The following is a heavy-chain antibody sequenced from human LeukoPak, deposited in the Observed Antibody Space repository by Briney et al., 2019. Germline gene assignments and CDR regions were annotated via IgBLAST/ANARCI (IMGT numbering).Heavy chain of an antibody. J-gene: IGHJ6*03. CDR3: AKESNNYYYYMDV. Sequence: GGSLRLSCAASGFTFSSYGMHWVRQAPGKGLEWVAFIRYDRRNQYYADSVKGRFTISRDNSKNTLYLQMNSLRAEDTAVYYCAKESNNYYYYMDVWGKGTTVTVSS. CDR1: GFTFSSYG. CDR2: IRYDRRNQ. D-gene: IGHD2/OR15-2a*01. V-gene: IGHV3-30*02.